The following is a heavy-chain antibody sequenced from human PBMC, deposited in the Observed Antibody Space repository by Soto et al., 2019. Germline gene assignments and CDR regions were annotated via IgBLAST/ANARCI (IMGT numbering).Heavy chain of an antibody. V-gene: IGHV3-23*04. CDR1: GFTFSSNA. J-gene: IGHJ3*01. Sequence: EVQLVESGGGLVQRGGSLRLSCAVSGFTFSSNAMSWVRQAPGKGLEWVSAISGSGGSTYYADSVKGRFTISRDKSKNTLYLRMNSLRAEDTAVYYCADRAAEDSWGSSTGCFFNAFDFWGQGTMVTVSS. CDR2: ISGSGGST. D-gene: IGHD2-2*01. CDR3: ADRAAEDSWGSSTGCFFNAFDF.